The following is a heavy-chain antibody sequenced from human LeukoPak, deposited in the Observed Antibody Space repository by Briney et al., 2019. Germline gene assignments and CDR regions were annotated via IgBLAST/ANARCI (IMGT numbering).Heavy chain of an antibody. D-gene: IGHD7-27*01. CDR3: AKANWGSGY. CDR2: ITVSGGST. CDR1: GFTVSSNH. V-gene: IGHV3-23*01. J-gene: IGHJ4*02. Sequence: QSGGSLRLSCAASGFTVSSNHMSWVRQAPGQGLEWVSTITVSGGSTYYADSVKGRFTISRDNSKNTLDLQMNSLRAEDTAVYYCAKANWGSGYWGQGTLVTVSS.